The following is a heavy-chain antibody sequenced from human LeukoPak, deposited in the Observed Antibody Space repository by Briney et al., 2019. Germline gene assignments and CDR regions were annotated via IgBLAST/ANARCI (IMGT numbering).Heavy chain of an antibody. J-gene: IGHJ6*02. CDR3: ARGRLKQWLVRYADYYYGMDV. Sequence: KPSETLSLTCAVYGGSFSGYYWSWIRQPPGKGLEWIGVINHSGSTNYNPSLKGRVTISVDTSKNQFSLKLSSVTAADTAVYYCARGRLKQWLVRYADYYYGMDVWGQGTTVTVSS. D-gene: IGHD6-19*01. V-gene: IGHV4-34*01. CDR2: INHSGST. CDR1: GGSFSGYY.